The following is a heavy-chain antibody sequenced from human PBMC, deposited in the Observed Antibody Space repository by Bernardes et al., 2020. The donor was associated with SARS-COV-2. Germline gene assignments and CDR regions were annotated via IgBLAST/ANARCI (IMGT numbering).Heavy chain of an antibody. CDR2: INPNSGGT. CDR1: GYTFTGYY. CDR3: ARDRVNSGSWLFDY. Sequence: ASVKVSCKASGYTFTGYYMHWVRQAPGQGLEWMGWINPNSGGTNYAQKFQGRVTMTRDTSISTAYMELSRLRSDDTAVYYCARDRVNSGSWLFDYWGQGTLVTVSS. V-gene: IGHV1-2*02. D-gene: IGHD1-26*01. J-gene: IGHJ4*02.